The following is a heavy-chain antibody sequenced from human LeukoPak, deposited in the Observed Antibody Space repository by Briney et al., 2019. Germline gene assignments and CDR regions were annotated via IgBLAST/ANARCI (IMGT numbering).Heavy chain of an antibody. J-gene: IGHJ4*02. D-gene: IGHD3-10*01. CDR1: GFSFSSYA. Sequence: PGGSLRLSCEASGFSFSSYALSWVRQAPGRGLEWASAISGSGGNTYYADFVKGRFTISRDNSQNTLFLQMSSLRADDTATYYCAKHYGSGTYYNYFTYCGRGTLVSVSS. V-gene: IGHV3-23*01. CDR3: AKHYGSGTYYNYFTY. CDR2: ISGSGGNT.